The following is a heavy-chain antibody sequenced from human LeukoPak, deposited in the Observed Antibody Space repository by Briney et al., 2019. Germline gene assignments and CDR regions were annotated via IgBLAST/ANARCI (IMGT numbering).Heavy chain of an antibody. D-gene: IGHD3-3*01. Sequence: PGGSLRLSCAASGFTFNSYAMSWVRQAPGKGLEWVSAISDSGGSTYYADSAKGRFTISRDNSKNTLYLQMNSLRAEDTAVYYCARGVTIFGVAAPVSWFDPWGQGTLVTVSS. CDR3: ARGVTIFGVAAPVSWFDP. J-gene: IGHJ5*02. CDR1: GFTFNSYA. V-gene: IGHV3-23*01. CDR2: ISDSGGST.